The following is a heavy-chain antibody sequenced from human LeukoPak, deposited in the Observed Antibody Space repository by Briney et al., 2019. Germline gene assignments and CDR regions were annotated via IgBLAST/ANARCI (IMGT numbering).Heavy chain of an antibody. V-gene: IGHV3-7*03. D-gene: IGHD1-1*01. CDR2: INQDGSEK. J-gene: IGHJ4*02. CDR1: GFTFSNFW. CDR3: TRDRERGFDY. Sequence: GGSLRLSCAASGFTFSNFWMNWVRQAPGKGLEWVANINQDGSEKYYVDSVKGRFTISRDNARNSLYLQMNSLRAEDTAVYYCTRDRERGFDYWGQGTLVTVSS.